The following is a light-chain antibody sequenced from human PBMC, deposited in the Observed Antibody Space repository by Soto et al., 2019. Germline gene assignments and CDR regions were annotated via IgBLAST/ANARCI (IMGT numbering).Light chain of an antibody. J-gene: IGKJ1*01. CDR1: DNINTW. CDR3: QHYNSYSRT. CDR2: KAS. Sequence: DIQMTQSPSTLSGSVGDRVTISCRASDNINTWVAWYQQKPGKAPNLLIYKASTLETGVPSRFTGSGSGTEFSLTISSLEPEDFATYYCQHYNSYSRTFGQGTKVEIK. V-gene: IGKV1-5*03.